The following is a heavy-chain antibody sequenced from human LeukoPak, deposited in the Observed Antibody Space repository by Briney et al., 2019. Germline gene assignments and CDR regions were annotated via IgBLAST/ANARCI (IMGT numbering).Heavy chain of an antibody. Sequence: SETLSLTCTVSGVSISTFSWSWIRQPPGKGLEWIAYISDSGTTNYSPSLKSRVIISLDTSKNQVSLNLSSVTAADTAVYHCARRLWYSGSSGYYFDYWGQGALVSVSS. CDR1: GVSISTFS. D-gene: IGHD1-26*01. CDR2: ISDSGTT. J-gene: IGHJ4*02. V-gene: IGHV4-59*01. CDR3: ARRLWYSGSSGYYFDY.